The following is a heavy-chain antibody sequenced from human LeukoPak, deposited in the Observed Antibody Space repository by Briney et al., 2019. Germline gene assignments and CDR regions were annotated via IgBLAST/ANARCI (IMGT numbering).Heavy chain of an antibody. V-gene: IGHV4-38-2*02. Sequence: SETLSLTCTVSGYSISTGYYWGWIRQPPGKGLEWIGSLYHSGSTYYNPSLKSRVTMSADTSKNQFSLKLSSVTAADAAVYYCARVPRSYYYYYYMDVWGKGTTVTVSS. CDR2: LYHSGST. J-gene: IGHJ6*03. CDR3: ARVPRSYYYYYYMDV. CDR1: GYSISTGYY.